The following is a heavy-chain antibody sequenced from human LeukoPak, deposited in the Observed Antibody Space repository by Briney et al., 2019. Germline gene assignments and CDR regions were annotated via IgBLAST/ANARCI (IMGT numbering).Heavy chain of an antibody. CDR1: GGSISSYY. V-gene: IGHV4-4*09. CDR2: IYTSGST. D-gene: IGHD3-22*01. CDR3: ARHRAEYSYDSSGYYKHPYYYDALDV. J-gene: IGHJ6*02. Sequence: SETLSLTCTVSGGSISSYYWSWIRQPPGKGLEWIGYIYTSGSTNYNPSLKSRVTISVDTSKNQFSLRLNSVAAADTAVYYCARHRAEYSYDSSGYYKHPYYYDALDVWGQGTTVTVSS.